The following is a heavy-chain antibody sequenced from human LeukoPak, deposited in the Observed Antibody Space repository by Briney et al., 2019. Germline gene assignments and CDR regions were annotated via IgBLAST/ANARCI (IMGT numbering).Heavy chain of an antibody. CDR3: ARVYRKTYKWNDQPDY. V-gene: IGHV4-34*01. J-gene: IGHJ4*02. CDR1: GGSFSGYY. CDR2: FHYSGST. D-gene: IGHD1-20*01. Sequence: SETLSLTCAVYGGSFSGYYWSWIRQPPGKGLEWIGSFHYSGSTYYNPSLKSRVTISVNMSKNQFPLKLNSVTAADTAVYYCARVYRKTYKWNDQPDYWGQGTLVTVSS.